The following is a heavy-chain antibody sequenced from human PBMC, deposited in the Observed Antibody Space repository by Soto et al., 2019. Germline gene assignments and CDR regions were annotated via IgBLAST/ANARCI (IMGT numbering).Heavy chain of an antibody. CDR1: GGSISSGNYY. V-gene: IGHV4-30-4*01. D-gene: IGHD1-7*01. Sequence: QVQLQESGPGLVKPSQTLSLTCTVSGGSISSGNYYWSWIRQPPGKGLEWIGFISYGGSTYYSASLNSRFTISVDTSKNQFSLNLSSVTAADTAVYYCATMGTPATGLYYFDYWGQGTLVTVSS. CDR3: ATMGTPATGLYYFDY. CDR2: ISYGGST. J-gene: IGHJ4*02.